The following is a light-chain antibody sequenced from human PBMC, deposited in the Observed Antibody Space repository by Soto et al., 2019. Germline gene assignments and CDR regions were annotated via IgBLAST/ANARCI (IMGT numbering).Light chain of an antibody. V-gene: IGKV3-20*01. J-gene: IGKJ2*01. CDR3: QQYGSSPPYT. CDR2: GAS. Sequence: EIVLTQSPGTLSLSPGERATLSCRASQSVSSSYLAWYQQKPGQAPRLLIYGASSRATGIPDRFSGSGSGTDVTLLISRREPEDFAVYYCQQYGSSPPYTFGQGTKLEIK. CDR1: QSVSSSY.